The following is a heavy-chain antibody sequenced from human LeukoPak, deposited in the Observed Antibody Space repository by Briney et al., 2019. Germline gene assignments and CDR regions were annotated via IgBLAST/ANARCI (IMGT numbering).Heavy chain of an antibody. V-gene: IGHV4-59*12. CDR3: ARDSPTKYDFWSGYYSL. D-gene: IGHD3-3*01. J-gene: IGHJ4*02. CDR1: GGSISSYY. CDR2: IYYSGST. Sequence: PSETLSLTCTVSGGSISSYYWSWIRQPPGKGLEWIGYIYYSGSTNYNPSLKSRVTISVDTSKNQFSLKLSSVTAADTAVYYCARDSPTKYDFWSGYYSLWGQGTLVTVSS.